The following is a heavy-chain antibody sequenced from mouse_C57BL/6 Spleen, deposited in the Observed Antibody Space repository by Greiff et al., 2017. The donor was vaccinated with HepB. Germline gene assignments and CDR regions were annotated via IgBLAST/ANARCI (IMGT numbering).Heavy chain of an antibody. V-gene: IGHV1-69*01. Sequence: VQLQQPGAELVMPGASVKLSCKASGYTFTSYWMHWVKQRPGQGLEWIGEIDPSDSYTNYNQKFKGKSTLTVDKSSSTAYMQLSSLTSEDSAVYYCARWGSSFDHWGQGTTLTDSS. D-gene: IGHD1-1*01. J-gene: IGHJ2*01. CDR3: ARWGSSFDH. CDR1: GYTFTSYW. CDR2: IDPSDSYT.